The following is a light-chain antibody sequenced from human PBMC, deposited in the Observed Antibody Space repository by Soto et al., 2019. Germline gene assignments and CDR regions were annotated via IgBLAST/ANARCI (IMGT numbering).Light chain of an antibody. J-gene: IGKJ1*01. CDR3: QQYNNWPPWT. CDR1: QSVSSI. CDR2: GAS. V-gene: IGKV3-15*01. Sequence: EIVMTQSPATLSVSPGEIATLSCRASQSVSSILAWYQQKPGQATRLLIYGASTRATGIPARFSGSGCGRELSLTIISRQSEDFAVYYCQQYNNWPPWTFGQGTKVEIK.